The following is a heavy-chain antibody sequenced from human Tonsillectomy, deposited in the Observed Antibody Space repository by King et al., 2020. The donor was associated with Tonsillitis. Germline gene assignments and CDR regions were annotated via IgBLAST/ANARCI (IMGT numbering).Heavy chain of an antibody. D-gene: IGHD3-22*01. V-gene: IGHV4-38-2*02. CDR3: ARAGDSSASFDY. J-gene: IGHJ4*02. CDR1: AYSIXSDYY. Sequence: QLQESGPGLXKPSETLXXTCXXSAYSIXSDYYXGWIXXPPXXGXXXXXXXXXXXXXXXXXXXXXXVTISIDXXKNHXSLRLSSVTAADTAVYYCARAGDSSASFDYWGQGTLVTVSS. CDR2: XXXXXXX.